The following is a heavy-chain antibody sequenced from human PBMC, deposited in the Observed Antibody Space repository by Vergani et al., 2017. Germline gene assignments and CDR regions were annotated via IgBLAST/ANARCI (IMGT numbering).Heavy chain of an antibody. Sequence: QVQLVESGGGVVQPGRSLRLSCAASGFTFSSYAMHWVRQAPGKGLEWVAVISYDGSNKYYADSLKGRFTISRDNSKNTLYLQMNSLRAEDTAVYYCARGSSSWYGKFDYWGQGTLVTVSS. J-gene: IGHJ4*02. D-gene: IGHD6-13*01. CDR3: ARGSSSWYGKFDY. CDR1: GFTFSSYA. CDR2: ISYDGSNK. V-gene: IGHV3-30-3*01.